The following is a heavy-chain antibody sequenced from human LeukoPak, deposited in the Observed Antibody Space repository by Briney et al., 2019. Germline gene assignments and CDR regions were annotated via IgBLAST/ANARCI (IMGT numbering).Heavy chain of an antibody. CDR2: INPNSGGT. V-gene: IGHV1-2*02. CDR3: ARDPEVPAAMPYYYYYFMDV. Sequence: ASVKVSCKASGYTFTGYYMHWVRQAPGQGLEWMGWINPNSGGTKYAQKVQGRGSMTRDRSINTAYMEPSRLRSDDTAVYYCARDPEVPAAMPYYYYYFMDVWGKGTTVTISS. D-gene: IGHD2-2*01. CDR1: GYTFTGYY. J-gene: IGHJ6*03.